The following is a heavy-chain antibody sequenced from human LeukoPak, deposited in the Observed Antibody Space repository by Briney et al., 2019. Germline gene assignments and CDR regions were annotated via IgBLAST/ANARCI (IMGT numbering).Heavy chain of an antibody. J-gene: IGHJ4*02. V-gene: IGHV3-23*01. CDR3: AKDSPGYASSWYEDN. CDR1: GFIFSSYA. CDR2: IGGSGADT. D-gene: IGHD6-13*01. Sequence: GGSLRLSCAGSGFIFSSYAVSWVRQAPGKGLEWVSVIGGSGADTLYAESVKGRFIISRDNSKNKVYLQLNSLRAEDTAVYYCAKDSPGYASSWYEDNRGQGTLVTVAS.